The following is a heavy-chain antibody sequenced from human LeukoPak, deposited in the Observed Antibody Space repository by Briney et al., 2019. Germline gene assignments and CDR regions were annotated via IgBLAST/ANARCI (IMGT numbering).Heavy chain of an antibody. CDR3: ARGHDFWSGYYLFDY. CDR2: IYYSGST. Sequence: SETLSLTCTVPGGSISSYYWSWIRQPPGKGLEWIGYIYYSGSTNYNPSLKSRVTISVDTSKNQFSLKLSSVTAADTAVYYCARGHDFWSGYYLFDYWGQGTLVTVSS. J-gene: IGHJ4*02. V-gene: IGHV4-59*01. CDR1: GGSISSYY. D-gene: IGHD3-3*01.